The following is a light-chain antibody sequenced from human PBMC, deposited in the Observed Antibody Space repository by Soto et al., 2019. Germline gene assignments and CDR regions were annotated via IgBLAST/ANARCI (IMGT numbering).Light chain of an antibody. CDR1: SSDVGAYDY. J-gene: IGLJ2*01. Sequence: QSALTQPASVSGSPGQSITISCTGTSSDVGAYDYVSWYQQHPGKAPKLLIYEVNYRPSEFSSRFSGSKSGNTASLTISGLQADDEADYYCSSYTSSNTVVFGGGTQLTVL. CDR3: SSYTSSNTVV. V-gene: IGLV2-14*01. CDR2: EVN.